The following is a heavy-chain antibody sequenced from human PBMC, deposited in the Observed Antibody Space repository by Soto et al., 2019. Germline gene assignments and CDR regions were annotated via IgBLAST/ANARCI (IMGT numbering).Heavy chain of an antibody. CDR2: ISAYNGNT. J-gene: IGHJ6*02. CDR1: GYTFTSYG. V-gene: IGHV1-18*01. Sequence: ASVKVSCKASGYTFTSYGISWVRQAPGQGLEWMGWISAYNGNTNYAQKLQGRVTMTTDTSTSTAYMELRSLRSDDTAVYYCAREGSRDIVVVVAAGQGTNGMDVWGQGTTVTVSS. CDR3: AREGSRDIVVVVAAGQGTNGMDV. D-gene: IGHD2-15*01.